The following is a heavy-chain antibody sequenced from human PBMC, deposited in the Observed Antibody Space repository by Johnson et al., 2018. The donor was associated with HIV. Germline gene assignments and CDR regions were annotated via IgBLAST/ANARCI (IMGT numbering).Heavy chain of an antibody. CDR1: GFTFSDYY. CDR3: ATSGDKYSSN. CDR2: ISNSGETV. V-gene: IGHV3-11*04. J-gene: IGHJ4*03. Sequence: QVQLVESGGGLVQPGGSLRLSCAASGFTFSDYYMSWIRQAPGKGLEWVSYISNSGETVFYADSVKGRFTVSRDNTKNSLSLQMNSLRAEDTAVYYCATSGDKYSSNWGQGTLVTVSS. D-gene: IGHD6-13*01.